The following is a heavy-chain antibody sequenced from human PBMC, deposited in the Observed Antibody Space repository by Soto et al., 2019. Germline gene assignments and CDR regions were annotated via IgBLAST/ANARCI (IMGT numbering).Heavy chain of an antibody. CDR3: AGPPELTRIYYYYGMDV. J-gene: IGHJ6*02. D-gene: IGHD1-7*01. CDR2: IIPIFGTA. V-gene: IGHV1-69*12. CDR1: GGTFSSYA. Sequence: QVQLVQSGAEVKKPGSSVKVSCKASGGTFSSYAISWVRQAPGQGLEWMGGIIPIFGTANYAQKFQGRVTITAAXSXGXXYMELGSLRSEDTAGYYCAGPPELTRIYYYYGMDVWGQGTTVTVSS.